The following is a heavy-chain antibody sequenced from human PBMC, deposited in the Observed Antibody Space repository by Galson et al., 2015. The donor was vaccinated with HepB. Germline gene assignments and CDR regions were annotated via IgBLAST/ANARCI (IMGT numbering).Heavy chain of an antibody. CDR3: ARETIAVAANWFDP. D-gene: IGHD6-19*01. CDR1: GGSISSSSYY. CDR2: IYYSGST. Sequence: LSLTCTVSGGSISSSSYYWGWIRQPPGKGLEWIGSIYYSGSTYYNPSLKSRVTISVDTSKNQFSLKLSSVTAADTAVYYCARETIAVAANWFDPWGQGTLVTVSS. V-gene: IGHV4-39*07. J-gene: IGHJ5*02.